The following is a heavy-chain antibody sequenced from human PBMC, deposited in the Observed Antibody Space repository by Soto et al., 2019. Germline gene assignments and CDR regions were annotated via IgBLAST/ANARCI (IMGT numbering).Heavy chain of an antibody. D-gene: IGHD3-3*01. CDR3: ARGNFFTLFGVVDEMNWFDP. CDR1: GGSISSGGYY. V-gene: IGHV4-31*03. Sequence: TLELTCTVSGGSISSGGYYWSWIRQHPGKGLEWIGYIYYSGSTYYNPSLKSRVTISVDTSKNQFSLKLSSVTAADTAVYYCARGNFFTLFGVVDEMNWFDPWGQGTLVTVSS. CDR2: IYYSGST. J-gene: IGHJ5*02.